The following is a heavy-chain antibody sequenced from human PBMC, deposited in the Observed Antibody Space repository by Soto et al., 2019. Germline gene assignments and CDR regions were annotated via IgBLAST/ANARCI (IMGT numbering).Heavy chain of an antibody. CDR1: GIYFSNYG. CDR2: INNCGDNT. D-gene: IGHD1-26*01. J-gene: IGHJ4*02. Sequence: GGSLRLSCAASGIYFSNYGLTWVRQAPGKGLEWVSSINNCGDNTYYADSVKGRFTISRDKSKNTLYLQMNSLRAQDTAVYYCTAPQWELLHWGQGTLVTVSS. V-gene: IGHV3-23*01. CDR3: TAPQWELLH.